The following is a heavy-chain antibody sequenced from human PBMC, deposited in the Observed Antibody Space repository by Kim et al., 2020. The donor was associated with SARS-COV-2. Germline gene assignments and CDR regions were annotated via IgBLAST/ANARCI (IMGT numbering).Heavy chain of an antibody. D-gene: IGHD3-10*01. Sequence: GGSLRLSCAASGFTFSSYAMSWVRQAPGKGLEWVSASSGSGGSTYYADSVKGRFTISRDSSKNTLYLQMNSLRDENTAVYYYAKVPGFYGSGSYYKRDYDYGMDVWGQGTTVTVPS. CDR3: AKVPGFYGSGSYYKRDYDYGMDV. CDR2: SSGSGGST. CDR1: GFTFSSYA. V-gene: IGHV3-23*01. J-gene: IGHJ6*02.